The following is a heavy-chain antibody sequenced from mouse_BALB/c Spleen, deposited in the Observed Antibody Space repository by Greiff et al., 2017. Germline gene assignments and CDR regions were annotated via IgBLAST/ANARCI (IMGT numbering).Heavy chain of an antibody. CDR1: GYTFTDYA. CDR2: ISTYYGDA. D-gene: IGHD1-2*01. V-gene: IGHV1S137*01. CDR3: ARSSTTATGAMDN. Sequence: VQLQQSGAELVRPGVSVKISCKGSGYTFTDYAMHWVKQSHAKSLEWIGVISTYYGDASYNQKFKGKATMTVDKSSSTAYMELARLTSEDSAIYYCARSSTTATGAMDNWGQGTSVTVSS. J-gene: IGHJ4*01.